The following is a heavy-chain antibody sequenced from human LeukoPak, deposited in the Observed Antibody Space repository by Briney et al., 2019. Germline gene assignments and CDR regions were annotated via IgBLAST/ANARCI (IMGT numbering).Heavy chain of an antibody. CDR3: AKGSYYYYIDV. CDR1: GFTFRSYG. CDR2: IGYDGSNK. Sequence: SGGSLRLSCAASGFTFRSYGMHWVRQAPGKGLEWVTFIGYDGSNKYYTDSVKGRFTISRDNSKNTLYLQMNSLRTEDTAVYYCAKGSYYYYIDVWGKGTTVTVSS. J-gene: IGHJ6*03. V-gene: IGHV3-30*02.